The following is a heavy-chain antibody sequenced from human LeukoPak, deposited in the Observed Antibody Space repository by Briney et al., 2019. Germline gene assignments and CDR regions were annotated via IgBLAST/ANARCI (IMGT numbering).Heavy chain of an antibody. CDR2: ISGSGGST. J-gene: IGHJ6*03. D-gene: IGHD3-3*01. CDR1: GFTFSSYA. CDR3: AKFVGYDFWSGYSPSLGYYYYMDV. Sequence: TGGSLRLSCAASGFTFSSYAMSWVRQAPGKGLEWVSAISGSGGSTYYADSVKGRFTISRDNSKNTLYLQMNSLRAEDTAVYYCAKFVGYDFWSGYSPSLGYYYYMDVWGKGTMVTVSS. V-gene: IGHV3-23*01.